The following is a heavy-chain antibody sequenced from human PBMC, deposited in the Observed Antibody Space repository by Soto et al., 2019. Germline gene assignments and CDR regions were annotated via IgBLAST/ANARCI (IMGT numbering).Heavy chain of an antibody. CDR1: GFTFSNAW. CDR3: TAQIVVVPAAILAVAFDI. D-gene: IGHD2-2*01. CDR2: IKSKTDGGTT. J-gene: IGHJ3*02. V-gene: IGHV3-15*01. Sequence: GGSLRLSCAASGFTFSNAWMSWVRQAPGKGLEWVGRIKSKTDGGTTDYAAPVKGRFTISRDDSKNTLYLQMNSLKTEDTAVYYSTAQIVVVPAAILAVAFDIWGQGTMVTVSS.